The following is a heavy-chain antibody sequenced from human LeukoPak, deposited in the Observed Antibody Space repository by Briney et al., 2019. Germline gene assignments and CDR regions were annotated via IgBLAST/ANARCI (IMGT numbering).Heavy chain of an antibody. Sequence: ASVKVSCKASGYTFTDYYMHWVRQAPGQGLEWMGIINPSGGSTSYAQKFQGRVTITRDTSASTAYMELSSLRSEDTAVYYCARSVGRLRLGELSPYYYGMDVWGQGTTVTVSS. D-gene: IGHD3-16*02. CDR3: ARSVGRLRLGELSPYYYGMDV. J-gene: IGHJ6*02. CDR1: GYTFTDYY. CDR2: INPSGGST. V-gene: IGHV1-46*01.